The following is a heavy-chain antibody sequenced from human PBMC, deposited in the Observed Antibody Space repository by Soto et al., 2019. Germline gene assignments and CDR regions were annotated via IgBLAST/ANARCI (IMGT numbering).Heavy chain of an antibody. D-gene: IGHD3-10*01. CDR2: INDSGTI. J-gene: IGHJ6*03. Sequence: QVQLQQWGAGLLKPSETLSLTCAVYGGSFSGYQWSWIRQTPGKGLEWSGEINDSGTINYNPSLKSRVSIFVDTAKKQISLKLSSVTAADTAVYYCARGLILWFGELSRRGGYYYYMDVWGKGTTVTVSS. CDR3: ARGLILWFGELSRRGGYYYYMDV. V-gene: IGHV4-34*01. CDR1: GGSFSGYQ.